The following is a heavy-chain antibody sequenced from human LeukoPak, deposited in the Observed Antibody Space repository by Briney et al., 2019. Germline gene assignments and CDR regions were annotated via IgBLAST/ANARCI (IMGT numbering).Heavy chain of an antibody. Sequence: SETLSLTCTVSGGSISSRSYFWGWIRQTPGKGLEWIGRIYYGGTTHYNPSLKSRVTIFVETSKSQFSLKLSSVTAADTAIYYCVRQLGSPGDYWGQGTLVTVSS. D-gene: IGHD3-3*02. CDR3: VRQLGSPGDY. CDR2: IYYGGTT. J-gene: IGHJ4*02. CDR1: GGSISSRSYF. V-gene: IGHV4-39*01.